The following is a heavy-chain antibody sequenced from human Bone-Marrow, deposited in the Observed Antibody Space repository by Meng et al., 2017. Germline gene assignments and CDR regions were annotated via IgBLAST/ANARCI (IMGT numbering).Heavy chain of an antibody. D-gene: IGHD3-16*02. CDR1: GFTFDDYS. Sequence: SLKISCAASGFTFDDYSMHWVRQAPGKGLEWVSGISWNSGSIGYADSVKGRFTISRDNAKNSLYLKMNSLRAEDTAMYYCTRVPPLYEYVWGSYRSIVVDYWGQGTLVTVSS. J-gene: IGHJ4*02. V-gene: IGHV3-9*01. CDR2: ISWNSGSI. CDR3: TRVPPLYEYVWGSYRSIVVDY.